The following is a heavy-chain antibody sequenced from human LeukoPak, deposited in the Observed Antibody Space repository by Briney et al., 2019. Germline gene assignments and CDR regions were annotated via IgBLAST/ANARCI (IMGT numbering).Heavy chain of an antibody. D-gene: IGHD6-19*01. Sequence: PGGSLRLSCAASGFTVSSNYMSWVRQAPGKGLEWVSVLYSGGTTYYADSVKGRFTISRDNSKNTLYLQMNSLRAEDTAVYYCARDYVAVAAKYYYYGMDVWGQGTTVTVSS. CDR1: GFTVSSNY. CDR2: LYSGGTT. V-gene: IGHV3-66*01. CDR3: ARDYVAVAAKYYYYGMDV. J-gene: IGHJ6*02.